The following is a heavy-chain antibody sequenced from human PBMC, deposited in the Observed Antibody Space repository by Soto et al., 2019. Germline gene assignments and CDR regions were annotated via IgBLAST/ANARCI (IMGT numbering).Heavy chain of an antibody. J-gene: IGHJ4*02. CDR3: ARDVGFYDYVWGPPVHYFDY. CDR1: GFTFSSYW. CDR2: IKQDGSEK. V-gene: IGHV3-7*01. Sequence: GGSLRLSCASSGFTFSSYWMIWVRHAPGKGLDLVANIKQDGSEKYYLDSLKGRFTISRDNAKNSLYLQMNSLRAEDTAVYYCARDVGFYDYVWGPPVHYFDYWGQGTLVTVSS. D-gene: IGHD3-16*01.